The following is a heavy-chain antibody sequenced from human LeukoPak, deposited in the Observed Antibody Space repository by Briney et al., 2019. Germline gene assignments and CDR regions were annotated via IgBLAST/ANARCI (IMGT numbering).Heavy chain of an antibody. CDR2: IKQDGSEK. D-gene: IGHD3-3*01. V-gene: IGHV3-7*04. CDR1: GFTFSSYW. CDR3: ARVQAGGGYDFRYDY. J-gene: IGHJ4*02. Sequence: GGSLRLSCAASGFTFSSYWMSWVRQAPGKGLEWVANIKQDGSEKYYVDSVKGRFTISRDNAKNSLYLQMNSLRAEDTAVYYCARVQAGGGYDFRYDYWGQGTLVTVSS.